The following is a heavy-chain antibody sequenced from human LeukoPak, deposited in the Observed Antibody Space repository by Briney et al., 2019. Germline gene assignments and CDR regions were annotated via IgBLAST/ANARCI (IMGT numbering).Heavy chain of an antibody. D-gene: IGHD3-9*01. CDR2: IYSSGST. Sequence: SETLSLTCTVSGGSISSRNYYWGWIRQTPGKGLEWIGSIYSSGSTYYNPSLKSPFTVSVDTSKNQFSLKLSSVTAADTAIYYCASHYDILTGLAYFDYWGQGTLVTVSS. J-gene: IGHJ4*02. CDR3: ASHYDILTGLAYFDY. CDR1: GGSISSRNYY. V-gene: IGHV4-39*07.